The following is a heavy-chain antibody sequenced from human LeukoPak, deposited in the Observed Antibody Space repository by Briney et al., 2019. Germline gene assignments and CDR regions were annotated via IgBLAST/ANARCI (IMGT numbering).Heavy chain of an antibody. D-gene: IGHD3-10*01. CDR3: ARDFDYYGSGSYYDY. J-gene: IGHJ4*02. CDR2: TSSSSSYI. V-gene: IGHV3-21*01. Sequence: PGGSLRLSCAASGFTFSSYSMNWVRQAPGKGLEWVSSTSSSSSYIYYADSVKGRFTISRDNAKNSLYLQMNSLRAEDTAVYYCARDFDYYGSGSYYDYWGQGTLVTVSS. CDR1: GFTFSSYS.